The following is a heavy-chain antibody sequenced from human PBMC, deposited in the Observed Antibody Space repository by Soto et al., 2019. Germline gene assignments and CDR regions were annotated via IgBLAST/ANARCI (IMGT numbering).Heavy chain of an antibody. V-gene: IGHV1-24*01. Sequence: ASVKVSCKVSGYTLTELSMHWVRQAPGKGLEWMGGFDPEDGETIYAQKFQGRVTMTEDTSTDTAYMELSSLRSEDTAVYYCATVTMVRGVIGYWGQGTLVTVSS. D-gene: IGHD3-10*01. CDR3: ATVTMVRGVIGY. J-gene: IGHJ4*02. CDR1: GYTLTELS. CDR2: FDPEDGET.